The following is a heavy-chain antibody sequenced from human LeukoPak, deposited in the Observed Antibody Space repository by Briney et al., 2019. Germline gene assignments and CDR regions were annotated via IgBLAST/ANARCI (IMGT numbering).Heavy chain of an antibody. CDR3: ARSHPGTTVDAY. CDR2: IWYDGSNK. J-gene: IGHJ4*02. D-gene: IGHD6-19*01. Sequence: GRSLRPSCAVSGFTFRSYGMHWVRQAPGKGLEWVAIIWYDGSNKYYRESVKGRFTVSRDNSKNTLYLQMDSLRAEDTAVYYCARSHPGTTVDAYWGQGTLVTVSS. CDR1: GFTFRSYG. V-gene: IGHV3-33*01.